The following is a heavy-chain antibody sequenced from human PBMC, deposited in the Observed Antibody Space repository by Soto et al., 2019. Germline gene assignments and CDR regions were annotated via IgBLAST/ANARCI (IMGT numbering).Heavy chain of an antibody. J-gene: IGHJ4*02. V-gene: IGHV3-23*01. D-gene: IGHD1-1*01. CDR3: ARNTIPPPHY. CDR2: ISSSGDSP. Sequence: EVQLLESGGGLVQPGGSLRLSCAASGFTVSNYAMSWVRQAPGKGLEWVSAISSSGDSPYYADSVKGRFTVSRDNSKNTLYLQMNSLRVEDTAIYYCARNTIPPPHYWGQGTLVTVSS. CDR1: GFTVSNYA.